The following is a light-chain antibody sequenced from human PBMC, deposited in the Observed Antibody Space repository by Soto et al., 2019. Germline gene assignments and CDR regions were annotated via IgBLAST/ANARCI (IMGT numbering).Light chain of an antibody. Sequence: DILMTQSPSTLSASVGDRVSITCRASQAISSWLAWYQQKPGKAPKPLIYKASTLASGVPSRFSGSGSGTEFTLTISGLQPDDFATYYCQDYSTDSRTFGQGTRVEIK. CDR1: QAISSW. CDR2: KAS. CDR3: QDYSTDSRT. V-gene: IGKV1-5*03. J-gene: IGKJ1*01.